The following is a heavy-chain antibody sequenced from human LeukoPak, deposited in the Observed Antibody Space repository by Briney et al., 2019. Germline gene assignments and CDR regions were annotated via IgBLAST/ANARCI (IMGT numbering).Heavy chain of an antibody. CDR3: ARLGVDYSSSVGLYYYYYMDV. V-gene: IGHV3-21*01. CDR2: ISSSSSYI. J-gene: IGHJ6*03. CDR1: GFTFSSYS. Sequence: GGSLTLSCAASGFTFSSYSMNWVRQAPGKGLEWVSSISSSSSYIYYADSVKGRFTISRDNAKNSLYLQMNSLRAEDTAVYYCARLGVDYSSSVGLYYYYYMDVWGKGTTVTVSS. D-gene: IGHD6-6*01.